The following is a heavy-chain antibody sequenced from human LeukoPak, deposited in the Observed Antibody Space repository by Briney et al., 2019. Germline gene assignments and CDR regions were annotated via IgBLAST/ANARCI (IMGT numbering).Heavy chain of an antibody. J-gene: IGHJ6*03. CDR1: GYTLTSYG. D-gene: IGHD3-3*01. Sequence: GASVKVSCKASGYTLTSYGISWVRQAPGQGLEWMGWISAYNGNTNYAQKLQGRVTMTTDTSTSTAYMELRSLRSDDTAVYYCARGGSGYDFWSGYPADYYYYMDVWGKGTTVTVSS. CDR3: ARGGSGYDFWSGYPADYYYYMDV. CDR2: ISAYNGNT. V-gene: IGHV1-18*01.